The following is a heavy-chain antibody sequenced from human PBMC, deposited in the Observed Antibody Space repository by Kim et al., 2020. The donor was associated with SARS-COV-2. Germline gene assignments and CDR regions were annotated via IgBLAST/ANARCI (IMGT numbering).Heavy chain of an antibody. D-gene: IGHD6-13*01. Sequence: GGSLRLSCAASGFTFSSYGMHWVRQAPGKGLEWVAVISYDGSNKYYADSVKGRFTISRDNSKNTLYLQMNSLRAEDTGVYYCAKNLGQYSSSWYYFDYWGQGTLVTVSS. V-gene: IGHV3-30*18. CDR3: AKNLGQYSSSWYYFDY. CDR2: ISYDGSNK. J-gene: IGHJ4*02. CDR1: GFTFSSYG.